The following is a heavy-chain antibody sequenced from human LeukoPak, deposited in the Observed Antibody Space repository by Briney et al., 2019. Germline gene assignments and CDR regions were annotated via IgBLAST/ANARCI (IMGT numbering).Heavy chain of an antibody. Sequence: ASVTVSCKASGYTFTSYDINWVRQATGQGLEWMGWMNPNSGNTGYAQKFQGRVTMTRNTSISTAYMELSSLRSEDTAVYYCARGGEWFGELLLNGRYRSDPWGQGTLVTVSS. J-gene: IGHJ5*02. CDR2: MNPNSGNT. CDR1: GYTFTSYD. CDR3: ARGGEWFGELLLNGRYRSDP. V-gene: IGHV1-8*01. D-gene: IGHD3-10*01.